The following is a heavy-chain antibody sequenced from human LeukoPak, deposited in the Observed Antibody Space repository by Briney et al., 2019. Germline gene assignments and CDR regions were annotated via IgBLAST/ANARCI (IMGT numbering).Heavy chain of an antibody. Sequence: SETLSLTCTVSGGSISSSSYYWGWIRQPPGKGLEWIGYIYYSGSTNYNPSLKSRVTISVDTSKNQFSLKLSSVTAADTAVYYCARDGEQLTQVFDYWGQGTLVTVSS. V-gene: IGHV4-61*05. CDR1: GGSISSSSYY. CDR2: IYYSGST. D-gene: IGHD6-13*01. J-gene: IGHJ4*02. CDR3: ARDGEQLTQVFDY.